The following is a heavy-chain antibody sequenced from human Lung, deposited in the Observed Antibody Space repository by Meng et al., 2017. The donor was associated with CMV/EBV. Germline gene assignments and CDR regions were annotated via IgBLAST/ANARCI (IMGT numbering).Heavy chain of an antibody. Sequence: GGSLRLSCAASGFSFNSYAMTWVRQAPGKGLEWVSGISCSGGSTYYADSVKGRFTISRDNSKNTLFVQMNSLRAEDTAVYYCARFGGTDSSGWLGYGMDVWGQGTSVTFSS. CDR2: ISCSGGST. V-gene: IGHV3-23*01. CDR3: ARFGGTDSSGWLGYGMDV. D-gene: IGHD6-19*01. J-gene: IGHJ6*02. CDR1: GFSFNSYA.